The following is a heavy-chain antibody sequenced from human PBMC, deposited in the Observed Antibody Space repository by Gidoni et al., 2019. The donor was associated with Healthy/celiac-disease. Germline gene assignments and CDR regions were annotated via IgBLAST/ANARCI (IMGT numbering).Heavy chain of an antibody. Sequence: QVQLQESGPGLVKPSETLSLTCTVSGGSISSYYWSWIRQPPGKGLEWIGYIYYSGSTNYNPALKSRVTISVDTSKNQCSLKRSSVTAADTAVYYCARDRGSGWHDYWGQGTLVTVSS. D-gene: IGHD6-19*01. V-gene: IGHV4-59*01. CDR3: ARDRGSGWHDY. CDR2: IYYSGST. CDR1: GGSISSYY. J-gene: IGHJ4*02.